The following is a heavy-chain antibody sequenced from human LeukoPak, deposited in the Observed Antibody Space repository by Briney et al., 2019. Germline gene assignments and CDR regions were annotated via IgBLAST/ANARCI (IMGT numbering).Heavy chain of an antibody. CDR3: ARVTFNYYGSGDAFDM. Sequence: RGSLRLSCAASGFTVSSNYMSWVRQAPGKGLEWVSVKYSDGRTCYADSVKARFTISRDNSKNLLYLQMNSLRAEDTAVYYCARVTFNYYGSGDAFDMWGEGTMVT. V-gene: IGHV3-66*01. J-gene: IGHJ3*02. CDR1: GFTVSSNY. CDR2: KYSDGRT. D-gene: IGHD3-10*01.